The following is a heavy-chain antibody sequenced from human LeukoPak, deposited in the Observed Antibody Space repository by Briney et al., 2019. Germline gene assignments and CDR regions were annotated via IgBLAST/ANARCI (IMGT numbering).Heavy chain of an antibody. Sequence: GGSLRLSCAASGFTVRNNYMSWVRQAPGKGLEWVSTTYNIGASYHADSVKGRFIISRDNAKNSLYLQMNSLRAEDTAVYYCARHRFVVGATDAFDIWGQGTMVTVSS. CDR1: GFTVRNNY. J-gene: IGHJ3*02. D-gene: IGHD1-26*01. CDR2: TYNIGAS. V-gene: IGHV3-66*04. CDR3: ARHRFVVGATDAFDI.